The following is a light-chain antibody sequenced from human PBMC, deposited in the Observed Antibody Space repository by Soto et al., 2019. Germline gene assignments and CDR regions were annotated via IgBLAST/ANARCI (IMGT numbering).Light chain of an antibody. CDR3: QQRSNWPPLT. CDR1: QSVGSY. Sequence: EIVLTQSPATLSLSPGERATLSCRASQSVGSYLAWYQQKPGQAPRLLIYDASNRATGIPARFSGSGSGTDFTLTISSLEPEDFAVYFCQQRSNWPPLTFGPGTKVDI. CDR2: DAS. V-gene: IGKV3-11*01. J-gene: IGKJ3*01.